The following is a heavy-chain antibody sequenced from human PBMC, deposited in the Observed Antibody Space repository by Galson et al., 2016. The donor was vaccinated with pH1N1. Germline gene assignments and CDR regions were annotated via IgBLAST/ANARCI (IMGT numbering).Heavy chain of an antibody. Sequence: SLRLSCAAPGFSFSDYYISWVRQAPGKGLEWVSYIRSSRRDTNYANSVKGRFSIPRDNAKNLLLLQMNSLRAEDTAVDYCARGGVSVAAVFDLWGQGALVTVSP. J-gene: IGHJ4*02. CDR2: IRSSRRDT. CDR1: GFSFSDYY. V-gene: IGHV3-11*06. D-gene: IGHD6-19*01. CDR3: ARGGVSVAAVFDL.